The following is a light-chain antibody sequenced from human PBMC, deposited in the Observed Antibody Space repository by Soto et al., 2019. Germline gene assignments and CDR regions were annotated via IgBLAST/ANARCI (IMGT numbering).Light chain of an antibody. CDR2: KAS. V-gene: IGKV1-5*03. Sequence: DIQMTQSPSTLSASVGDRVTITCRASQSISSWLAWYQQKPGKAPKLLIYKASSLESGAPSSFSGGGSGTEFALTLSSLQPDDFATYYCQRSFTCGPGTKVHIK. J-gene: IGKJ3*01. CDR3: QRSFT. CDR1: QSISSW.